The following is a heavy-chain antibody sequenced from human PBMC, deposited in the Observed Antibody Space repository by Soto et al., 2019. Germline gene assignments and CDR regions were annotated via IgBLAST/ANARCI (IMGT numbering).Heavy chain of an antibody. D-gene: IGHD2-15*01. CDR3: TTGSVEGV. V-gene: IGHV3-15*07. CDR1: GLTISNAW. J-gene: IGHJ6*02. CDR2: IKTNSAGGAT. Sequence: EVQLVESGGGFIYRGGSLRLSCAASGLTISNAWMNWVRQAPGKGLEWVGRIKTNSAGGATDYAAAVKGRFTVSRDDSKNTLYLQMNNLKTEDTAVYYCTTGSVEGVWGQGTTVTVSS.